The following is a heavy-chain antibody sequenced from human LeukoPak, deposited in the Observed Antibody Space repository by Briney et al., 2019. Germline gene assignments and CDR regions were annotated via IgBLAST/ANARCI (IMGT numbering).Heavy chain of an antibody. D-gene: IGHD3-3*01. Sequence: GGSLRLSCAASGFTFSSYSMNWVRQAPGKGLEWVSSISSSSSYIYYADSVKGRFTISRDNSKNTLYLQMNSLRAEDTAVYYCAKAGGGLEYYFDYWGQGTLVTVSS. CDR1: GFTFSSYS. CDR3: AKAGGGLEYYFDY. V-gene: IGHV3-21*04. CDR2: ISSSSSYI. J-gene: IGHJ4*02.